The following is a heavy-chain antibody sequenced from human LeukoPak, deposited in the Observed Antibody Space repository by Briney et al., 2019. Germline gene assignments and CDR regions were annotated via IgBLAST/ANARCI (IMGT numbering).Heavy chain of an antibody. D-gene: IGHD5-12*01. J-gene: IGHJ4*02. Sequence: SETLSLTCTVSGGSIGIYYWNWIRQPPGKGLEWIGYIYNSGGTVYNPSLKSRVTISVDKSKNQVSLKLSSVTAADTAVYYCASGYGNFDYWGQGTLVTVSS. CDR1: GGSIGIYY. CDR3: ASGYGNFDY. CDR2: IYNSGGT. V-gene: IGHV4-59*08.